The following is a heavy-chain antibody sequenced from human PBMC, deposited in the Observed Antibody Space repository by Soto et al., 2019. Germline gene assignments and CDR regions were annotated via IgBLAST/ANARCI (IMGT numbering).Heavy chain of an antibody. Sequence: ASVKVSCKASGYTFTSYGISLVRQAPGQGLEWMGWISAYNGNTNYAQKLQGRVTMTTDTSTSTAYMELRSLRSDDTAVYYCARDLLGDGDYGEFDYWGQGTLVTVSS. D-gene: IGHD4-17*01. J-gene: IGHJ4*02. CDR2: ISAYNGNT. CDR3: ARDLLGDGDYGEFDY. CDR1: GYTFTSYG. V-gene: IGHV1-18*01.